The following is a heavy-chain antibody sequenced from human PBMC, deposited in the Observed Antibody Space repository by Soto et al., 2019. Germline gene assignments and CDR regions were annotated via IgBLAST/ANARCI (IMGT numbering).Heavy chain of an antibody. D-gene: IGHD2-15*01. Sequence: GASVKVSCKASGYTFTGYYMHWVRQAPGQGLEWMGWINPNSGGTNYAQKFQGWVTMTRDTSISTAYMELSRLRSDDTAVYYCARDLGYCSGGSCYAAFAIWGQGTMVPVSS. CDR3: ARDLGYCSGGSCYAAFAI. J-gene: IGHJ3*02. CDR1: GYTFTGYY. V-gene: IGHV1-2*04. CDR2: INPNSGGT.